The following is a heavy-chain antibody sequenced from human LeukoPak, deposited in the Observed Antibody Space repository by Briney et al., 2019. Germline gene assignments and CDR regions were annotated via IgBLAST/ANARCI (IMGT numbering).Heavy chain of an antibody. J-gene: IGHJ4*02. D-gene: IGHD3-16*02. Sequence: GGSLRLSCAASGFTFSSYVMSWVRQAPGKGLEWVSGFSGSGGDTYYADSVKGRFHISRDNSKNTLYLQMNSLRADDTAVYFCAKGRGDLSLSGLDYWGQGTLVTVSS. CDR3: AKGRGDLSLSGLDY. CDR1: GFTFSSYV. V-gene: IGHV3-23*01. CDR2: FSGSGGDT.